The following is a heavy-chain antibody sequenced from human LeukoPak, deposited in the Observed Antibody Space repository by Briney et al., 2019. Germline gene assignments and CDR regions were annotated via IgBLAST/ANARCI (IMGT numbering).Heavy chain of an antibody. CDR2: IRYDGSNK. Sequence: PGGSLRLSCAASGFTFSSYGMHWVRQAPGKGLEWVAFIRYDGSNKYYADSVKGRFTISRDNSKNTLYLQMNSLRAEDTAVYYCAKQGDSSGPRAFDTWGQGTMVTVSS. CDR3: AKQGDSSGPRAFDT. J-gene: IGHJ3*02. D-gene: IGHD3-22*01. V-gene: IGHV3-30*02. CDR1: GFTFSSYG.